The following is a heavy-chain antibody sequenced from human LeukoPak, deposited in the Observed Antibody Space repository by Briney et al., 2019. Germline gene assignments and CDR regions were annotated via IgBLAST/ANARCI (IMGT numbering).Heavy chain of an antibody. J-gene: IGHJ1*01. CDR1: GFTFSSCW. CDR2: IKQDGSEK. V-gene: IGHV3-7*01. D-gene: IGHD6-13*01. Sequence: GGSLRLFCAASGFTFSSCWMSWLRQAAGKGLEWVANIKQDGSEKYYVDSVKGRFTISRDNAKNSLYLQMNSLRAEDTAVYYCARSPPIAAAGTFWGQGTLVTVSS. CDR3: ARSPPIAAAGTF.